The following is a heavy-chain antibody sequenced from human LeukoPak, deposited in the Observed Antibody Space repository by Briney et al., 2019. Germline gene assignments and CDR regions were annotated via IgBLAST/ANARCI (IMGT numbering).Heavy chain of an antibody. CDR2: IHYSGST. CDR1: GGSITTTTYH. Sequence: SETLSLTCTVSGGSITTTTYHWGWIRQSPGKGLEWIGSIHYSGSTYYNPSLESRVSISLDTSKSQFSLKLSSVTAADTAVYYCARARSVAGATFLFWGQGTLVTVSS. J-gene: IGHJ4*02. D-gene: IGHD6-19*01. CDR3: ARARSVAGATFLF. V-gene: IGHV4-39*07.